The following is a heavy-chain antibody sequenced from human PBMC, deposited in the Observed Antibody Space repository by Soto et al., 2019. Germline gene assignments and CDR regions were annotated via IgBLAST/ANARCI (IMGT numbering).Heavy chain of an antibody. CDR3: AKGRGTIVVTDAYDI. Sequence: EMLLVESGGGLVQPGRSLRLSCGGSGLSFDDYTMHWVRQAPGKGPEWVASLSWNSGFSGYADSVKGRFTISRDNAQSSVHLQMNNLRTEDTALYYCAKGRGTIVVTDAYDIWGQGTMVTVSS. CDR2: LSWNSGFS. V-gene: IGHV3-9*01. D-gene: IGHD3-22*01. J-gene: IGHJ3*02. CDR1: GLSFDDYT.